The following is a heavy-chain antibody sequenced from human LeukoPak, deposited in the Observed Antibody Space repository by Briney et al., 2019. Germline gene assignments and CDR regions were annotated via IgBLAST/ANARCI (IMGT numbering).Heavy chain of an antibody. D-gene: IGHD1-26*01. V-gene: IGHV3-74*01. CDR2: IKSDGSST. CDR1: GFTFSSYR. CDR3: TRRGGSYYQFDY. J-gene: IGHJ4*02. Sequence: GGSLRLSCEASGFTFSSYRMHWVRQAPGKGLVWVSRIKSDGSSTNYADSVKGRFTISRDNAKNTAYLQMNSLKTEDTAVYYCTRRGGSYYQFDYWGQGTLVTVSS.